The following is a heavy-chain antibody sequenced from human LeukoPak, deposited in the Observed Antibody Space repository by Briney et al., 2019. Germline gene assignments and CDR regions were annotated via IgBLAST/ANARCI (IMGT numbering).Heavy chain of an antibody. CDR2: IIPIFGTA. CDR1: GGTFSSYA. D-gene: IGHD3-22*01. V-gene: IGHV1-69*05. J-gene: IGHJ4*02. CDR3: ARLGSSGYSYYFDY. Sequence: SVKVSCKASGGTFSSYAISWVRQAPGQGLEWMGGIIPIFGTANYAQKFQGRVTITTDESTSTAYMELSSLRSEDTAVYYCARLGSSGYSYYFDYWGQGTLVTVSS.